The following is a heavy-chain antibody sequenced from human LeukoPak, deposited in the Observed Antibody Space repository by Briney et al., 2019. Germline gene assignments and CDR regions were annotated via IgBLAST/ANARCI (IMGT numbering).Heavy chain of an antibody. CDR3: ARHTYCSGSYYDY. Sequence: SETLSLTCTVSGGSISSYYWSWIRQPPGKGLEWIGYIYYSGSTNYNPSLKSRVTISVDTSKNQFSLKLSSVTAADTAVYYCARHTYCSGSYYDYWGQGTLVTVSS. J-gene: IGHJ4*02. D-gene: IGHD3-10*01. CDR1: GGSISSYY. CDR2: IYYSGST. V-gene: IGHV4-59*01.